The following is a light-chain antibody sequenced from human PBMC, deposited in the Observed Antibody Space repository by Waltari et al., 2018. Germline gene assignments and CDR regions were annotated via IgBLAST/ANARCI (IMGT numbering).Light chain of an antibody. CDR3: SSYTSSNTVV. Sequence: QSALTQPASVSGSPGQSITISCTGTSSDVGGYNYVSWYQPHPGKAPKLMIYDVNNRPSGVSNRFSGSKSGNTASLTISGLQAEDEADYYCSSYTSSNTVVFGGGTKLTVL. J-gene: IGLJ2*01. CDR2: DVN. CDR1: SSDVGGYNY. V-gene: IGLV2-14*03.